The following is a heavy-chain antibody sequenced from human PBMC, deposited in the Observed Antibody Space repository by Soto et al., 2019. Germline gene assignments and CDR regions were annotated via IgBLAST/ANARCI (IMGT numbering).Heavy chain of an antibody. CDR2: IYYSGST. J-gene: IGHJ4*02. Sequence: QVQLQESGPGLVKPSETLSLTCTVSGGSISSYYWSWIRQPPGKGLEWIGYIYYSGSTNYNPSLKSRVTMSVDTSKNQFSLKLSSVTAADTAVYYCAGSDGRYWGQGTLVTVSS. CDR1: GGSISSYY. V-gene: IGHV4-59*01. CDR3: AGSDGRY.